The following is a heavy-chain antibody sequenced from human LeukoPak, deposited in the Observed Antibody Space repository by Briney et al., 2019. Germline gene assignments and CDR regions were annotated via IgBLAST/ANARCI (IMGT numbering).Heavy chain of an antibody. J-gene: IGHJ5*02. CDR3: ARDYSDQTNLVWFDP. CDR1: GYTFTGYY. D-gene: IGHD2-21*01. Sequence: ASVKVSCKASGYTFTGYYMHWVRQAPGQGLEWMGCINPNSGDTDYAQRFQGRVTITRDTSISTAYMELSGLRSDDTAVYYCARDYSDQTNLVWFDPWGQVTLVTVSA. CDR2: INPNSGDT. V-gene: IGHV1-2*02.